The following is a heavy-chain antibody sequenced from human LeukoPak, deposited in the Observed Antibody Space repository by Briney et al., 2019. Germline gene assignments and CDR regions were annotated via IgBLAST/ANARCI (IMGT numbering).Heavy chain of an antibody. CDR3: APTRVVVPI. CDR2: ISPSSSAI. D-gene: IGHD3-22*01. CDR1: GFTVSSNY. J-gene: IGHJ4*02. Sequence: GGSLRLSCAASGFTVSSNYMIWVRQAPGKGLEWVSCISPSSSAIYYADSVKGRFTISRDNAKNSLYLQMNSLRDEDTAVYYCAPTRVVVPIWGQGTLVTVSS. V-gene: IGHV3-48*02.